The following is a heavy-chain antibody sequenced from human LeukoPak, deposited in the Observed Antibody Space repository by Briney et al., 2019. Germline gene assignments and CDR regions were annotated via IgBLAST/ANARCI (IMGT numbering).Heavy chain of an antibody. D-gene: IGHD5-24*01. Sequence: PGGSLRLSCAASGFTFSSYAMHWVRQAPGKGLEWVAVISYDGSNKYYADSVKGRFTISRDNSKNTLYLQMNSLRAEDTAVYYCAKRVLDGYNSPFDYWGQGTLVTVSS. CDR2: ISYDGSNK. J-gene: IGHJ4*02. CDR3: AKRVLDGYNSPFDY. V-gene: IGHV3-30-3*02. CDR1: GFTFSSYA.